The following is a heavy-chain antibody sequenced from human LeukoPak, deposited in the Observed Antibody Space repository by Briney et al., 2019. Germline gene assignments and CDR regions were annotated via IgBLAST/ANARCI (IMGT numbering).Heavy chain of an antibody. Sequence: SVKVSCKASGGTFSSYAISWVRQAPAQGLEWMGRIIPILGIANYAQKFQGRVTITADKSTSTAYMELSSLRSEDTAVYYCARTHYYGSGSYDYWGQGTLVTVSS. CDR1: GGTFSSYA. J-gene: IGHJ4*02. V-gene: IGHV1-69*04. CDR3: ARTHYYGSGSYDY. D-gene: IGHD3-10*01. CDR2: IIPILGIA.